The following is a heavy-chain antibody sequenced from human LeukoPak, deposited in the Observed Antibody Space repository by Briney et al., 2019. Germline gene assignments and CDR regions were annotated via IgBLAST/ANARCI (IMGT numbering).Heavy chain of an antibody. V-gene: IGHV4-30-2*01. Sequence: SQTLSLTCTVSGGSISSGGYYWSWIRQPPGKGLEWIGYIYHSGSTYYNPSLKSRVTISVDTSKNQFSLKLSSVTAADTAVYYCAREEQQLVRGSRFDPWGQGTLVTVSS. D-gene: IGHD6-13*01. CDR3: AREEQQLVRGSRFDP. CDR1: GGSISSGGYY. J-gene: IGHJ5*02. CDR2: IYHSGST.